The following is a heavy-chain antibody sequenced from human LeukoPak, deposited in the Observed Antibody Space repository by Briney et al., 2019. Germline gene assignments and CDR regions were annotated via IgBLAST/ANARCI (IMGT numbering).Heavy chain of an antibody. J-gene: IGHJ4*02. Sequence: AGGSLRLSCAASGFTVSSNYMNWVRQAPGKGLEWVSVITSGGNTYYADSVKGRFTTSRDNSKNTLHVQMNSLRAEDTAIYYCARGRGYRDYDRPLDYWGQGTLVTVSS. CDR2: ITSGGNT. CDR3: ARGRGYRDYDRPLDY. CDR1: GFTVSSNY. D-gene: IGHD5-12*01. V-gene: IGHV3-53*01.